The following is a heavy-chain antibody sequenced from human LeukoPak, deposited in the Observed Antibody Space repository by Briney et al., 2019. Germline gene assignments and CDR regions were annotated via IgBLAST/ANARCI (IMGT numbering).Heavy chain of an antibody. Sequence: SETLSLTRAVYGGSFSGYYWSWIRQPPGKGLEWIGEINHSGSTNYNPSLKSRVTISVDTSKNQFSLKLSSVTAADTAVYYCATFPGIDAFDIWGQGTMVTVSS. CDR3: ATFPGIDAFDI. CDR1: GGSFSGYY. J-gene: IGHJ3*02. CDR2: INHSGST. V-gene: IGHV4-34*01.